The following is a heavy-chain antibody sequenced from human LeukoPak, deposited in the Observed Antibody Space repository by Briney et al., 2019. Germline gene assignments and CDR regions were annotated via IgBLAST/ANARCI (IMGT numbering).Heavy chain of an antibody. CDR2: INPSGGST. V-gene: IGHV1-46*01. CDR1: GYIFTSYY. CDR3: ARGIYSSSWYLTRGSDAFDI. D-gene: IGHD6-13*01. Sequence: GASVKVSCKASGYIFTSYYLHWVRQAPGQGLEWMGMINPSGGSTSYAQKFQGRVTMTRDTSTNTVYMELSSLRSEDTAVYYCARGIYSSSWYLTRGSDAFDIWGQGTMVTVSS. J-gene: IGHJ3*02.